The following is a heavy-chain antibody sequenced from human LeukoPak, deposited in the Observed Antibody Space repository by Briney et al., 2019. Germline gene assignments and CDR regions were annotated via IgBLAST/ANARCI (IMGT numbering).Heavy chain of an antibody. D-gene: IGHD2-2*01. CDR1: GYTLTELY. CDR3: ATAPYQLPGLAVYYYGMDV. J-gene: IGHJ6*01. V-gene: IGHV1-24*01. Sequence: ASVKVSCKVSGYTLTELYMHWVRQAPGKGREWRGGFDPEDGEIIYAQKFQGRVTMTEDTSTDTAYMELSSLRSEDTAVYYCATAPYQLPGLAVYYYGMDVWGQGTTVTVSS. CDR2: FDPEDGEI.